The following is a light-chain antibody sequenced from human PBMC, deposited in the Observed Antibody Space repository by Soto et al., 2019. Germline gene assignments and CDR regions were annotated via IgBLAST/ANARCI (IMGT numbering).Light chain of an antibody. CDR3: QQSFSTQGLT. CDR1: QNIYVY. V-gene: IGKV1-39*01. CDR2: AAS. Sequence: DIQMTQSPSSLSASVGDRVTITCRARQNIYVYLNWYQQKVGKDPKLLIYAASNLQSGVPSRFSGSGSGTDFTLTISSLQPEDFATYYCQQSFSTQGLTFGGGTKVEIK. J-gene: IGKJ4*01.